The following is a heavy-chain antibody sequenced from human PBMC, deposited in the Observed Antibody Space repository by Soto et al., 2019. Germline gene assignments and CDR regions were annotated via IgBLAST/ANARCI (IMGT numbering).Heavy chain of an antibody. V-gene: IGHV4-39*05. CDR3: AGTGYASDFRFPIYY. D-gene: IGHD2-2*01. J-gene: IGHJ4*02. Sequence: QLQLQESGPGLVKPSETPSLTCTVSGASISSRSYYWGWIRQPPGMGLEWIATIYFNGSTYYNSSIKSRITISVDISKNRFSLKVNSVTAADTAVYFCAGTGYASDFRFPIYYWGQGTPLTVSS. CDR2: IYFNGST. CDR1: GASISSRSYY.